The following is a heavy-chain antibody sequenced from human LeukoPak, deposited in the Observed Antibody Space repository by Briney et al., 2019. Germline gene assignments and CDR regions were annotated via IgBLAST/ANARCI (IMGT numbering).Heavy chain of an antibody. J-gene: IGHJ5*02. CDR3: ARHMGYCSSTSTCNPWFDH. CDR2: VYYSGIT. V-gene: IGHV4-59*08. D-gene: IGHD2-2*01. CDR1: GGSISSYY. Sequence: SETLSLTCTVSGGSISSYYWSWIRQPPGKGLEWIGYVYYSGITNYNPSLKSRVTISVDTSKNQFSLKLTSVTAADTAVYYCARHMGYCSSTSTCNPWFDHWGQGTLVTVSS.